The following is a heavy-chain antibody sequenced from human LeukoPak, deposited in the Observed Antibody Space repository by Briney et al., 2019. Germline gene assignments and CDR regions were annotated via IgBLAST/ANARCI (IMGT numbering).Heavy chain of an antibody. Sequence: GGSLRLSCAASGFTVSSNYMSWVRQAPGKGLEWVSVIYSGGSTYYADSVKGRFTISRDNSKNTLYLQMNSLRTEDTAVYYCAREIDDYVWGSYQDAFDIWGQGTMVTVPS. J-gene: IGHJ3*02. V-gene: IGHV3-66*01. CDR2: IYSGGST. CDR1: GFTVSSNY. CDR3: AREIDDYVWGSYQDAFDI. D-gene: IGHD3-16*02.